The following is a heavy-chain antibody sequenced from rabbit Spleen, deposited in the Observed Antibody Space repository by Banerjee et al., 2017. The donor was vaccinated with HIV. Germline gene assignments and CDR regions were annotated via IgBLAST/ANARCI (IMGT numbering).Heavy chain of an antibody. D-gene: IGHD1-1*01. Sequence: QEQLEESGGGLVKPGASLTLTCTASGFSFSSSSYMCWVRQAPGKGLEWIACIDAGSSGFTYFASWAKGRFTCSKTSSTTATLQMTRLTVADTATYFCARDSSSSFSSYGMDLWGPGTLVTVS. CDR2: IDAGSSGFT. CDR1: GFSFSSSSY. CDR3: ARDSSSSFSSYGMDL. J-gene: IGHJ6*01. V-gene: IGHV1S45*01.